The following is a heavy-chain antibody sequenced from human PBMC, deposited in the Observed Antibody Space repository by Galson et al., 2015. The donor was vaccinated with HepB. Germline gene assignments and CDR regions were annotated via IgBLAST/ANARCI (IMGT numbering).Heavy chain of an antibody. D-gene: IGHD6-6*01. J-gene: IGHJ6*03. CDR2: IIPIFGTA. CDR3: ARAGLGQLAPRSPYYYYMDV. CDR1: GGTFSSYA. Sequence: SVKVSCKASGGTFSSYAISWVRQAPGQGLEWMGGIIPIFGTANYAQKFQGRVTMTRDTSTSTVYMELSSLRSEDTAVYYCARAGLGQLAPRSPYYYYMDVWGKGTTVTVSS. V-gene: IGHV1-69*05.